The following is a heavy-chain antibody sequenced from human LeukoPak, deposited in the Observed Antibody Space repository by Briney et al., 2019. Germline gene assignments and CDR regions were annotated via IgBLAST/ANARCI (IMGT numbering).Heavy chain of an antibody. CDR3: ASIMITFGGVTRDDY. Sequence: PGGSLRLSCAASGFTVSSNYMSWVRQAPGKGLEWVSVIYSGGSTYYADSVKGRFTISRDNSKNTLYLQMNSLRAEDTAVYYCASIMITFGGVTRDDYWGQGTLVTVSS. CDR1: GFTVSSNY. V-gene: IGHV3-53*01. D-gene: IGHD3-16*01. J-gene: IGHJ4*02. CDR2: IYSGGST.